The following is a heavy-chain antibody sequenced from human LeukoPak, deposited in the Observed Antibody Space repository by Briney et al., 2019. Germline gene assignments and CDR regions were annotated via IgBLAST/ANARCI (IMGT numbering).Heavy chain of an antibody. Sequence: SETLSLTCTVSGGSISSYYWNWIRQPAGKGLEWIGRLHSSGSTNYSPSLKSRVTLSLDTSKNQFSLNLSSVTAADTALYYCARKGLNSRRLFFFDYWGQGSLVTVSS. CDR1: GGSISSYY. CDR2: LHSSGST. CDR3: ARKGLNSRRLFFFDY. D-gene: IGHD3/OR15-3a*01. V-gene: IGHV4-4*07. J-gene: IGHJ4*02.